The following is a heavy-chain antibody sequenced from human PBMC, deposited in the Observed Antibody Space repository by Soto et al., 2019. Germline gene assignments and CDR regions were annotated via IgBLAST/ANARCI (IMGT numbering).Heavy chain of an antibody. CDR3: ARVLRPNTVWFDP. V-gene: IGHV1-2*02. J-gene: IGHJ5*02. CDR2: INPNSGGT. CDR1: GYTFTGYY. Sequence: ASVKVSCKASGYTFTGYYMHWVRQAPGQGLEWMGWINPNSGGTNYAQKFQGRVTMTRDTSISTAYMELSRLRSDDTAVCYCARVLRPNTVWFDPWGQGTLVTVSS. D-gene: IGHD4-17*01.